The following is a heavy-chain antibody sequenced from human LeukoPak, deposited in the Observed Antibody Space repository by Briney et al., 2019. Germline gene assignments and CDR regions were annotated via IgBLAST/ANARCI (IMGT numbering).Heavy chain of an antibody. Sequence: PSETLSLTCAVYGGSFSGYYWSWIRQPPGKGLEWIGEINHSGSTNYNPSLKSRVTISVDTSKNQFSLELSSVTAADTAVYYCARAGDSSSWYTIDDWGQGTLVTVSS. D-gene: IGHD6-13*01. CDR2: INHSGST. V-gene: IGHV4-34*01. CDR1: GGSFSGYY. CDR3: ARAGDSSSWYTIDD. J-gene: IGHJ4*02.